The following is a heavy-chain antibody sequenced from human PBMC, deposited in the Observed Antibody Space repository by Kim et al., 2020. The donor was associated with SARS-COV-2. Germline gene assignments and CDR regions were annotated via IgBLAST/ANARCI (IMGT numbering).Heavy chain of an antibody. CDR3: ARARGGSYYYFDY. D-gene: IGHD1-26*01. Sequence: GGSLRLSCAASGFTFSSYWMSWVRQAPGKGLEWVANIKQDGSEKYYVDSVKGRFTISRDNAKNSLYLQMNSLRAEDTAVYYCARARGGSYYYFDYWGQGTLVTVSS. J-gene: IGHJ4*02. CDR2: IKQDGSEK. CDR1: GFTFSSYW. V-gene: IGHV3-7*01.